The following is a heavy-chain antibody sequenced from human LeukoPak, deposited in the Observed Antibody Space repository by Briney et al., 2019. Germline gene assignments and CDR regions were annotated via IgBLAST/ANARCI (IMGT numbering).Heavy chain of an antibody. CDR1: GFTFSSYS. J-gene: IGHJ5*02. D-gene: IGHD3-22*01. V-gene: IGHV3-48*01. CDR3: AKDPYYYDSSGPNWFDP. CDR2: ISSSSSTI. Sequence: PGGSLRLSCAASGFTFSSYSMSWVRQAPGKGLEWVSYISSSSSTIYYADSVKGRFTISRDNAKNSLYLQMNSLRAEDTAVYYCAKDPYYYDSSGPNWFDPWGQGTLVTVSS.